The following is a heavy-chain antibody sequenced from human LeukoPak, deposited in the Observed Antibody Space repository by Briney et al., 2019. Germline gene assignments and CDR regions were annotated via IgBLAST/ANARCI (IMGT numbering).Heavy chain of an antibody. V-gene: IGHV3-9*01. CDR3: AKDPVKGTVAGFFDY. CDR2: ISWNGGRI. CDR1: IFTFDVYA. Sequence: GSSLRLSCAASIFTFDVYAMLWVRHARGRGLECVSDISWNGGRIGYADSVKGRFTISRDNAKNSLYLQMNSLRAEDTALHHCAKDPVKGTVAGFFDYWGQGTLLTVSS. J-gene: IGHJ4*02. D-gene: IGHD6-19*01.